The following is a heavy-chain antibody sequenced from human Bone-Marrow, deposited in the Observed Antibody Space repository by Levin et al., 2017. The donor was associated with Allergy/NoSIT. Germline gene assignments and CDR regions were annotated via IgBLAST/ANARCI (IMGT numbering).Heavy chain of an antibody. CDR3: AKYEDYTYWYFDL. D-gene: IGHD4-11*01. V-gene: IGHV3-23*01. J-gene: IGHJ2*01. Sequence: GESLKISCAASGFTFSSYAMSWVRQAPGKGLEWVSAISGSGGSTYYADSVKGRFTISRDNSKNTLYLQMNSLRAEDTAVYYCAKYEDYTYWYFDLWGRGTLVTVSS. CDR1: GFTFSSYA. CDR2: ISGSGGST.